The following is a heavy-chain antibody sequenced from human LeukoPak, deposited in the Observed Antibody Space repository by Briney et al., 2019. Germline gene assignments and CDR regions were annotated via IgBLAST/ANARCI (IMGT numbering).Heavy chain of an antibody. D-gene: IGHD6-13*01. J-gene: IGHJ5*02. CDR2: IYHSGST. Sequence: SETLSLTCAVSGGSISSSNWWSWVRQPPGKGLEWIGEIYHSGSTNYNPSLKSRVTISVDKSKNQFSLKLSSVTAADTAVYYCARASRFWIHSSWYYGPWGQGTLVTVSS. CDR1: GGSISSSNW. CDR3: ARASRFWIHSSWYYGP. V-gene: IGHV4-4*02.